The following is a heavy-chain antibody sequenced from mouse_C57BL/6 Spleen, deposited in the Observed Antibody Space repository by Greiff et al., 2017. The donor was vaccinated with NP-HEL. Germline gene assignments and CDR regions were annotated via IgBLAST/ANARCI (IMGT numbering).Heavy chain of an antibody. Sequence: EVQLQQSGPELVKPGASVKIPCKASGYTFTDYNMDWVKQSHGKSLEWIGDINPNNGGTIYNQKFKGKATLTVDKSSSTAYMELRSRTSEDTAVYYCAREEGTGNGYFDVWGTGTTVTVSS. CDR3: AREEGTGNGYFDV. D-gene: IGHD3-3*01. V-gene: IGHV1-18*01. CDR1: GYTFTDYN. CDR2: INPNNGGT. J-gene: IGHJ1*03.